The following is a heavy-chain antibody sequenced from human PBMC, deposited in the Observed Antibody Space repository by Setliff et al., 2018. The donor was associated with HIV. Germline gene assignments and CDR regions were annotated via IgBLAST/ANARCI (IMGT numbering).Heavy chain of an antibody. J-gene: IGHJ4*02. Sequence: SETLSLTCIVSGGSMNNYYWNWVRQTPGKGLEWIGYIYENDYTHYTVSLRSRVTISMDTSKNQFSLTLRSVTAADRAIYYCARAKMHRGVVAWSLYYFDCWGQGALVTVSS. D-gene: IGHD3-10*01. V-gene: IGHV4-59*01. CDR3: ARAKMHRGVVAWSLYYFDC. CDR1: GGSMNNYY. CDR2: IYENDYT.